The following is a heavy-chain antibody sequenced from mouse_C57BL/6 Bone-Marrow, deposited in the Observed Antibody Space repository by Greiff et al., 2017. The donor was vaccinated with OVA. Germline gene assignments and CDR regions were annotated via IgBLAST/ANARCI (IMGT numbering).Heavy chain of an antibody. CDR2: IYPGGGDT. CDR1: GYAFSSYW. Sequence: QVQLQQSGAELVKPGASVKISCKASGYAFSSYWMNWVKQRPGKGLEWIGQIYPGGGDTNYNGKFKGKATLTADTSSSTAYMQLSSRTSEDSAVYFCARYSYYGSSLAYWGQGTLVTVSA. D-gene: IGHD1-1*01. CDR3: ARYSYYGSSLAY. V-gene: IGHV1-80*01. J-gene: IGHJ3*01.